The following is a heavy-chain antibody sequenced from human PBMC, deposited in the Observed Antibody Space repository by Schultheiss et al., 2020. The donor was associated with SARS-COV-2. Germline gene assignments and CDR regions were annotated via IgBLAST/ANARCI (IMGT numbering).Heavy chain of an antibody. Sequence: GSLRLSCTVSGGSIASYYWTWIRQSPGKGLEWIGSLSYSGITNYNPSLKSRVTTSVDTSKNQFSLKLSSVTAADTAVYYCARGIAAAGTKEFDYWGQGTLVTVSS. J-gene: IGHJ4*02. CDR1: GGSIASYY. D-gene: IGHD6-13*01. CDR2: LSYSGIT. V-gene: IGHV4-59*01. CDR3: ARGIAAAGTKEFDY.